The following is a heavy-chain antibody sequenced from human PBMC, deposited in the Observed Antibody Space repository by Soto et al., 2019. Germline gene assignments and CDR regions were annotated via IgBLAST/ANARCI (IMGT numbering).Heavy chain of an antibody. D-gene: IGHD3-22*01. V-gene: IGHV1-69*06. J-gene: IGHJ4*02. CDR1: GGTFSSYA. CDR3: ARYSPTYYYDSSVYSEGGGYFDY. CDR2: IIPIFGTA. Sequence: SVKVSCKASGGTFSSYAISWVRQAPGQGLEWMGGIIPIFGTANYAQKFQGRVTITADKSTSTAYMELSSLRSEDTAVYYCARYSPTYYYDSSVYSEGGGYFDYWGQGTLVTVSS.